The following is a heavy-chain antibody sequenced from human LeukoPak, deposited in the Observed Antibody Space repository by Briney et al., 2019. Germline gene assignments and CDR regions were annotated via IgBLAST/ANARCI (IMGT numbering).Heavy chain of an antibody. J-gene: IGHJ3*02. V-gene: IGHV4-31*03. Sequence: PSETLSLICTASGDSISSGGYYWNWIRQPPGKGLEWIGNIYYSGSTYYNPSLKSRITISVDTSKSQFSLKLSSVTAADTAVYYCALTTIFRNAFDIWGPGTMVSVSS. D-gene: IGHD4-11*01. CDR2: IYYSGST. CDR1: GDSISSGGYY. CDR3: ALTTIFRNAFDI.